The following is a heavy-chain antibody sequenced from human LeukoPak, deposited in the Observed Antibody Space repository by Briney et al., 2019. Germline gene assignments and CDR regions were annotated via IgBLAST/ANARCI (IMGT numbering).Heavy chain of an antibody. CDR2: ISGSGSTI. J-gene: IGHJ6*03. Sequence: GGSLRLSCAASGFTFGDYYMTWLRQAPGKGLEWVSYISGSGSTIYYADSVKGRFTMSRDNAKNSLYLQMNSLRAEDTAVYYCARDGMSHNRFFYYMDVWGQGTTVTVSS. CDR3: ARDGMSHNRFFYYMDV. D-gene: IGHD1-14*01. CDR1: GFTFGDYY. V-gene: IGHV3-11*01.